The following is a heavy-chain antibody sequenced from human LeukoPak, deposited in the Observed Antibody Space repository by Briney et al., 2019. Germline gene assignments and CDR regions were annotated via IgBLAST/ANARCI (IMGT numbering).Heavy chain of an antibody. J-gene: IGHJ4*02. CDR3: AKGGSSSWYFDY. D-gene: IGHD6-13*01. CDR2: ISWNSGCI. V-gene: IGHV3-9*01. CDR1: GFTFSSYA. Sequence: GGSLRLSCAASGFTFSSYAMHWVRQAPGKGLEWVSGISWNSGCIGYADSVKGRFTISRDNAKNSLYLQMNSLRAEDTALYYCAKGGSSSWYFDYWGQGTLVTVSS.